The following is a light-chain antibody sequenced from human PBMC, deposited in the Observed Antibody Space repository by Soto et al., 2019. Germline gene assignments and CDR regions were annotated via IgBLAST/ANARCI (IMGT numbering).Light chain of an antibody. Sequence: EMVLTHSPGTLSLSPGERATLSCRASQSVSSSYLAWYQQKPGQAPRLLIYGASSRATGIPDRFSGSGSGTDFTLTIGRLEPEDFAVYYCQQYGSSPQTFGPGTKVDIK. J-gene: IGKJ3*01. V-gene: IGKV3-20*01. CDR3: QQYGSSPQT. CDR1: QSVSSSY. CDR2: GAS.